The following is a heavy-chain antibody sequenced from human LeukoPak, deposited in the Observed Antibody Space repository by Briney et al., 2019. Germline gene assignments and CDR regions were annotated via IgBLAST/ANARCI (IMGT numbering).Heavy chain of an antibody. Sequence: ASVKVSCKASGYTFTSYGISWVRQAPGQGLEWMGWISAYNGNTNYAQKLQGRVTMTTDTSTSTAYMELRSLRPDDTAVYYCARLTQRAFWSSGWYWVHDYWGQGTLVTVSS. CDR2: ISAYNGNT. D-gene: IGHD6-19*01. CDR3: ARLTQRAFWSSGWYWVHDY. V-gene: IGHV1-18*01. J-gene: IGHJ4*02. CDR1: GYTFTSYG.